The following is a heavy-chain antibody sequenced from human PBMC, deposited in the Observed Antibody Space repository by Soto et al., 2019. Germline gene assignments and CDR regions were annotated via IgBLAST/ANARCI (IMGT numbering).Heavy chain of an antibody. J-gene: IGHJ4*02. D-gene: IGHD3-3*01. V-gene: IGHV4-39*01. Sequence: SETLSLTCTVSGGSISSSSYYWGWIRQPPGKGLEWIGSIYYSGSTYYNPSLKSRVTISVDTSKNQFSLKLSSVTAADTAVYYCARRSRGVGPPGITIFGVVITFFDYWGQGTLVTVSS. CDR3: ARRSRGVGPPGITIFGVVITFFDY. CDR1: GGSISSSSYY. CDR2: IYYSGST.